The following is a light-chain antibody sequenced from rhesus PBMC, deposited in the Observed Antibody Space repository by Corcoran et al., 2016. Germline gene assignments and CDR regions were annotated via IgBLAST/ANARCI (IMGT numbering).Light chain of an antibody. Sequence: DIQMTQSPSSLSASVGDTVTITCRASQSISSWLAWYQQQPGKAPKLLIYKTSSLQSGVPSRFSGSGSGTDFTLTICSLQSEDFATYYCQQYRSSPFTFGPGTKLEIK. J-gene: IGKJ3*01. CDR3: QQYRSSPFT. V-gene: IGKV1-22*01. CDR2: KTS. CDR1: QSISSW.